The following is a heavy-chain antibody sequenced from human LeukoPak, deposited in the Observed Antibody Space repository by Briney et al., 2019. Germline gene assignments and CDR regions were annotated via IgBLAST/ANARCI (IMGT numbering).Heavy chain of an antibody. J-gene: IGHJ4*02. CDR2: IPSSSTSI. CDR3: VRVEDWGAAGNRMDY. D-gene: IGHD6-13*01. CDR1: GFAFTSYT. V-gene: IGHV3-21*01. Sequence: PGGSLRLSCAASGFAFTSYTMSWVRQAPGKGLEWVSSIPSSSTSIYYADSLRGRFTVSRDNAKNSLYLQMNSLRAEDTAVYSCVRVEDWGAAGNRMDYWGQGTWSPSRQ.